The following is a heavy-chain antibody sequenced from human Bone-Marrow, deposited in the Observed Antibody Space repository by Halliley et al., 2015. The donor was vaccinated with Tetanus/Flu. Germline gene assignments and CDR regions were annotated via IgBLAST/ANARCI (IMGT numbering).Heavy chain of an antibody. CDR3: ARYSMDSGSFSNWFDP. CDR2: ISPFNGDT. V-gene: IGHV1-18*04. Sequence: QMQLVQSGAEVKKPGASVKVSCKAPGYTFTSDGITWVRQAPGQGLEWMGWISPFNGDTNYAQKFQGRLTMTTDTSASTAHMDLRSLRSDDTAVYYCARYSMDSGSFSNWFDPWGQGTLVTVSS. J-gene: IGHJ5*02. D-gene: IGHD3-10*01. CDR1: GYTFTSDG.